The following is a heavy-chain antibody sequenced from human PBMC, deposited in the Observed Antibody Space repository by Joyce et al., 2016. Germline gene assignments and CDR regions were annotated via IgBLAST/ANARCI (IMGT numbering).Heavy chain of an antibody. J-gene: IGHJ4*02. CDR1: GFTFSNYG. Sequence: QVHLVQSGGGVVQPGRSLRLSCAASGFTFSNYGMHWVRQAPDKGLEWVAIRSYDGSDIYYADAVKGRFTISRDNSENTLYLQMNSLRFDDTATYYCAGQGVRYRSGLDYWGQGTLVTVSS. CDR3: AGQGVRYRSGLDY. D-gene: IGHD2-15*01. CDR2: RSYDGSDI. V-gene: IGHV3-30*03.